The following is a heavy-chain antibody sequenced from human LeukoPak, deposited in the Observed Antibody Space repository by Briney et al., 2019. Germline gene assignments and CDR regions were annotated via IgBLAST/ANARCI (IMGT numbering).Heavy chain of an antibody. CDR3: ARDGSVADY. CDR2: ISSSGSTI. J-gene: IGHJ4*02. Sequence: GGSLRLSCAASGFTFSSYEMNWVRQAPGKGLEWVSYISSSGSTIYYADSVKGRFTISRDNAKNSLYLQMNSLRAEDTAVYYGARDGSVADYWGQGTLVTVSS. V-gene: IGHV3-48*03. CDR1: GFTFSSYE.